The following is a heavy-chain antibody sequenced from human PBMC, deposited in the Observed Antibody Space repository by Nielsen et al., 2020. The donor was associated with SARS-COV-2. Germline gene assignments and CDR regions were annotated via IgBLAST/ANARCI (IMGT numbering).Heavy chain of an antibody. Sequence: WIRQPPGKGREWVAVIKYDGSNKYYAYMVKGRFTISSDNSKNTLYLQMNSLRAEDTAVYYCAKDRYYYDSSGYYYSPYYYYGMDVWGQGTTVTVSS. V-gene: IGHV3-30-3*02. J-gene: IGHJ6*02. CDR2: IKYDGSNK. CDR3: AKDRYYYDSSGYYYSPYYYYGMDV. D-gene: IGHD3-22*01.